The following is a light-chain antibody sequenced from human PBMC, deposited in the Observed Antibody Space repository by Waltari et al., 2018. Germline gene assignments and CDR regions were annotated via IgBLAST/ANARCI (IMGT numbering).Light chain of an antibody. CDR3: SSYTSSSVV. Sequence: QSALTQPASLSGSPGQSITISCTGISSDVGVYSFVSWYQQHPGKAPELVINDVSNRPSGVSNRFSGCNSVDTASLTISGLQAEDEADYFCSSYTSSSVVFGGGTKLTVL. CDR2: DVS. V-gene: IGLV2-14*03. J-gene: IGLJ2*01. CDR1: SSDVGVYSF.